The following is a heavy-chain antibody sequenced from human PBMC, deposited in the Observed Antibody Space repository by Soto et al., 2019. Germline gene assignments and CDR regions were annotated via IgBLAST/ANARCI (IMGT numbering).Heavy chain of an antibody. J-gene: IGHJ5*02. CDR1: GFTFDDYA. V-gene: IGHV3-9*01. CDR2: ISWNRCSI. CDR3: AKDPRYCSSTSCYIWCWFDP. D-gene: IGHD2-2*02. Sequence: EVQLVESGGGVVQPGRSLRLSCAASGFTFDDYAMHWVRQAPGKGLEWVSGISWNRCSIGYADSVKGRFTISRDKAKNSLYLQMNSLRAEDTALYYCAKDPRYCSSTSCYIWCWFDPWGQGTLVTVSS.